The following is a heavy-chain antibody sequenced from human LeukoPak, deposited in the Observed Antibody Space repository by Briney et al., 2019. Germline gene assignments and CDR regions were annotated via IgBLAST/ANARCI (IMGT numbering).Heavy chain of an antibody. J-gene: IGHJ4*02. CDR1: GYSISSGYY. V-gene: IGHV4-38-2*02. Sequence: SETLSLTCTVSGYSISSGYYWGWIRQPPGKGLEWIGSIYHSGSTYYNPSLKSRVTISVDTSKNQFSLKLSSVTAADTAVYYCARVPFRSGSLSFDYWGQGTLVTVSS. CDR2: IYHSGST. D-gene: IGHD1-26*01. CDR3: ARVPFRSGSLSFDY.